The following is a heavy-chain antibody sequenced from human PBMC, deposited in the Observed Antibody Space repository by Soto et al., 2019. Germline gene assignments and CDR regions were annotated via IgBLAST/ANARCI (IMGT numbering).Heavy chain of an antibody. CDR3: AKESGHSEPFDF. CDR1: GFTFSNYG. Sequence: EVQLLESGGGLVQPGGSLRISCAASGFTFSNYGMNWVRQAPEKGLEWVSALSDRGDTTFYADSVKGRFTISRDNSKNTLFLQMNSLRAEDTAVYYCAKESGHSEPFDFWGRGTLVTVSS. CDR2: LSDRGDTT. D-gene: IGHD4-4*01. V-gene: IGHV3-23*01. J-gene: IGHJ4*01.